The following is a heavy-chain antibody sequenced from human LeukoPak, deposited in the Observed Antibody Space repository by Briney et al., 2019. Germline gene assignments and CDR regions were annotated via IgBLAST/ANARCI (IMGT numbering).Heavy chain of an antibody. V-gene: IGHV4-34*01. Sequence: PSETLSLTCAVYGGSFSGYYWSWIRQPPGKGLEWIGEINHSGSTNYNPSLKSRVTISVDTSKNQFSLKLSSVTAADTAVYYCAGGRLSSSWPYYYYYGMDVWGQGTTVTVSS. D-gene: IGHD6-13*01. J-gene: IGHJ6*02. CDR3: AGGRLSSSWPYYYYYGMDV. CDR1: GGSFSGYY. CDR2: INHSGST.